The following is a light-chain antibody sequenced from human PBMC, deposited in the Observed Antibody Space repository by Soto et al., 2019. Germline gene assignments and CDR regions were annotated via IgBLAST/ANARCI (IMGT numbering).Light chain of an antibody. CDR1: QSVSSSF. Sequence: EIVLTQSPGTLSLSPGERATLSCRASQSVSSSFLAWYQQRPGQAPRLLIYGASSRATGIPDRFSGSGSGTDFTLTISRLEPEDVAVYYCQPYDHSPLTFGAGTKVEIK. CDR2: GAS. V-gene: IGKV3-20*01. CDR3: QPYDHSPLT. J-gene: IGKJ4*01.